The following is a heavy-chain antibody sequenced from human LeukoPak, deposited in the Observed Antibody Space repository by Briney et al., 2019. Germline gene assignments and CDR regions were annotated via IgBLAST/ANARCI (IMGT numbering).Heavy chain of an antibody. CDR1: GFTFDDYG. CDR2: INWNGGRI. V-gene: IGHV3-20*04. CDR3: ARGYCSSGSCYSPAFDY. J-gene: IGHJ4*02. Sequence: GGSLRLSCAASGFTFDDYGMSWVRQVPGKGLEWVSGINWNGGRIGYADSVKGRFTISRDNAKNSLYLQMNSLRAEDTALYYCARGYCSSGSCYSPAFDYWGQGTLVTVSS. D-gene: IGHD2-15*01.